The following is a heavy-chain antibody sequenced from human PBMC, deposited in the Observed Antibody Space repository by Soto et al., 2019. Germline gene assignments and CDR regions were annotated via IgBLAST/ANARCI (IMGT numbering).Heavy chain of an antibody. CDR1: GGSISSHF. CDR2: IYYTGST. D-gene: IGHD6-13*01. J-gene: IGHJ6*02. Sequence: QVQLQESGPGLVKPSDTLSLTCTVSGGSISSHFWTWIRQPPGKGLEWIGYIYYTGSTNYNPSLKSRVTISIDTSKHQFSLKLSSVTAADTAVYYCALFSSSWYGMDVWGQGTTVTVSS. CDR3: ALFSSSWYGMDV. V-gene: IGHV4-59*07.